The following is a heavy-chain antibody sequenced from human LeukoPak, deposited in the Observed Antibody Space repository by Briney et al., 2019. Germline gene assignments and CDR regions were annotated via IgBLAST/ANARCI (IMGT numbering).Heavy chain of an antibody. V-gene: IGHV3-53*01. CDR3: ARETVTTVTTYALDI. D-gene: IGHD4-17*01. Sequence: QPGGSLRLSCVASGFTVSGSYMTWVRQAPGKGLEWVSVIYSGGTTHYGDSVNGRFTISRDNSKNTLYLQMNSLRAEHTAVYYCARETVTTVTTYALDIWGQGTMVTVSA. J-gene: IGHJ3*02. CDR1: GFTVSGSY. CDR2: IYSGGTT.